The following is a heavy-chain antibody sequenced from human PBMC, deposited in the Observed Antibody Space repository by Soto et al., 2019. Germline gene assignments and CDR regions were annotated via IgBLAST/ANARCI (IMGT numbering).Heavy chain of an antibody. CDR1: GGSFSGYY. Sequence: PSETLSLTCAVYGGSFSGYYWSWIRQPPGKGLEWIGEINHSGSTNYNPSLKSRVTISVDTSKNQFSLKLSSVTAADTAVYYCARGGQLAHGRGFFDYWGQGTLVTVSS. D-gene: IGHD6-6*01. J-gene: IGHJ4*02. CDR2: INHSGST. CDR3: ARGGQLAHGRGFFDY. V-gene: IGHV4-34*01.